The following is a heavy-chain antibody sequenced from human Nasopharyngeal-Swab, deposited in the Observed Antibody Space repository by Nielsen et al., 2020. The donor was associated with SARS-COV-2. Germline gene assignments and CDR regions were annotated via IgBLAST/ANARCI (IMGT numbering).Heavy chain of an antibody. D-gene: IGHD6-19*01. Sequence: PWNRLEWIGSIYYSGSTYYNPSLKSRVTISVDTSKNQFSLKLSSVTAADTAVYYCAKSPPRGWGYYYYMDVWGKGTTVTVSS. V-gene: IGHV4-39*01. CDR3: AKSPPRGWGYYYYMDV. J-gene: IGHJ6*03. CDR2: IYYSGST.